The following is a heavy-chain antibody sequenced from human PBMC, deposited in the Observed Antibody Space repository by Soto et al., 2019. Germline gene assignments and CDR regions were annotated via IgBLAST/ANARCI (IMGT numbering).Heavy chain of an antibody. Sequence: QVQLVQSGAEVKKPGASVKVSCKASGYTFTSYGISWVRQAPGQGLEWMGWISAYNGNTNYAQKLQGRDTQTTDTSTSTAYMELRSLKSDNTAVYYCARDSGGLSSSWYRFYYYYGMDVWGQGTTVTVSS. CDR1: GYTFTSYG. J-gene: IGHJ6*02. CDR3: ARDSGGLSSSWYRFYYYYGMDV. V-gene: IGHV1-18*01. CDR2: ISAYNGNT. D-gene: IGHD6-13*01.